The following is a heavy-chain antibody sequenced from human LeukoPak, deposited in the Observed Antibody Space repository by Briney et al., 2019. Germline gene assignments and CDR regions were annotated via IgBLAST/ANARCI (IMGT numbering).Heavy chain of an antibody. Sequence: GGSLRLSCAASGFTFSTYWMHWVRQVPGKGLVWVSRINSDESRTNYADSVKGRFTISRDNAKNTLYLHMNSLRAEDTTVYYCTANFNYWGQGTLVTVSS. J-gene: IGHJ4*02. V-gene: IGHV3-74*01. CDR3: TANFNY. CDR2: INSDESRT. CDR1: GFTFSTYW.